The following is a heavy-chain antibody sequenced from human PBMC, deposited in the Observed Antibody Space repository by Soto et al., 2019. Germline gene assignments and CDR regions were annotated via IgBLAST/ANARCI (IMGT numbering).Heavy chain of an antibody. Sequence: EVQLVESGGGLVKPGGSLRLSCAASGFTFSSYSMNWVRQAPGKGLEWVSSISSSSSYIYYADSVKGRFTISRDNAKNSLYLQMNSLRAEDTAVYYCARENSYGPNDAFDIWGQGTMVTVSS. CDR1: GFTFSSYS. CDR2: ISSSSSYI. V-gene: IGHV3-21*01. J-gene: IGHJ3*02. CDR3: ARENSYGPNDAFDI. D-gene: IGHD5-18*01.